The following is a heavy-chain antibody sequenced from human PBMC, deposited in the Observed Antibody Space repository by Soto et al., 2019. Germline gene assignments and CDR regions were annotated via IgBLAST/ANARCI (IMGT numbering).Heavy chain of an antibody. CDR2: IKQDGSEK. J-gene: IGHJ4*02. CDR3: ARILKQQLVSRFDY. Sequence: GGSLRLSCAASGFTFSSYWMSWVRQAPGKGLEWVANIKQDGSEKYYVDSVKGRFTISRDNAKNSLYLQMNSLRAEDTAMYCCARILKQQLVSRFDYWGQGTLVTVSS. D-gene: IGHD6-13*01. V-gene: IGHV3-7*03. CDR1: GFTFSSYW.